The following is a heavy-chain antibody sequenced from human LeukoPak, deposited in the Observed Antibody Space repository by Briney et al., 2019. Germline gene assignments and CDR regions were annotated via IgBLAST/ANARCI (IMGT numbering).Heavy chain of an antibody. Sequence: GGSLRLSCAASGFTFSSYGMHWVRQAPGKGLEWVAVISYDGSQKYYADSVKGRFTISRDNPKNTVYLQMNSLSAEDTAVYYCAKDNGSPSLVVVLVATAPGYWGQGTLVTVSS. CDR2: ISYDGSQK. CDR3: AKDNGSPSLVVVLVATAPGY. J-gene: IGHJ4*02. V-gene: IGHV3-30*18. D-gene: IGHD2-15*01. CDR1: GFTFSSYG.